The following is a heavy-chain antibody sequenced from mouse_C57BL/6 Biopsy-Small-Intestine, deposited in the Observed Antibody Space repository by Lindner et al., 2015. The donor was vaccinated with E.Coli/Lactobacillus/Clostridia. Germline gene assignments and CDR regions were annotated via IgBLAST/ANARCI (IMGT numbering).Heavy chain of an antibody. V-gene: IGHV1-63*02. Sequence: VQLQESGAELVRPGTSVKMSCKAAGYIFTNYRIGWVKQRPGQGLEWIGNIYPGSSSTNYNEKFKSKATLTVDTSSNTAYMQLSSLTSDDSAVYYCVRHYFTNSAWFAYWGQGTLVTVST. D-gene: IGHD2-5*01. CDR3: VRHYFTNSAWFAY. J-gene: IGHJ3*01. CDR2: IYPGSSST. CDR1: GYIFTNYR.